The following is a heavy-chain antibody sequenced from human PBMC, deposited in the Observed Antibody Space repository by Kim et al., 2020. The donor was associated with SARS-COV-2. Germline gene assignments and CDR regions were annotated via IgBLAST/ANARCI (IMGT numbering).Heavy chain of an antibody. V-gene: IGHV4-39*07. CDR3: ARWFYSSSLRWEVPGWFDP. D-gene: IGHD6-6*01. Sequence: SRVTISGDTSKNQFSLKLSSVTAADTAVYYCARWFYSSSLRWEVPGWFDPWGQGTLVTVSS. J-gene: IGHJ5*02.